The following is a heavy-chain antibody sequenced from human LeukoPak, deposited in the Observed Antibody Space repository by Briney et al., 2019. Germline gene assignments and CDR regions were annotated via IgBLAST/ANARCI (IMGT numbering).Heavy chain of an antibody. CDR3: AVGLGY. Sequence: PGGSLRLSCAASGFTFSSYAMHWVRQAPGKGLEWVAVISYDGSNKYYADSVKGRFTISRDNSKNTLYLQMNSLRAEDTAVYYCAVGLGYWGQGTLVTVSS. CDR1: GFTFSSYA. CDR2: ISYDGSNK. D-gene: IGHD3-10*01. J-gene: IGHJ4*02. V-gene: IGHV3-30*04.